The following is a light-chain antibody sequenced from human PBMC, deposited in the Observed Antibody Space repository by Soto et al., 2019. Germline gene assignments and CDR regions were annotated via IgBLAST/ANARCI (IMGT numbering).Light chain of an antibody. CDR3: QQSYSTPRD. Sequence: DIQMTQSPSSLSASVGDRVTITYRASQSISNSLNWYQQKPVRAPKXXIYAASSLQSGVPSRFSGSGSGTDFILTISSLQPEDFATYYCQQSYSTPRDFGQGTRLEIK. CDR1: QSISNS. CDR2: AAS. J-gene: IGKJ5*01. V-gene: IGKV1-39*01.